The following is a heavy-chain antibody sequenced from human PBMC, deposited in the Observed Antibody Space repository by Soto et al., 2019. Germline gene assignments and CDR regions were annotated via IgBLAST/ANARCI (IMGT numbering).Heavy chain of an antibody. V-gene: IGHV4-34*01. J-gene: IGHJ4*02. Sequence: TSETLSLTCAVYGGSFSGYDWTWIRQPPGTGLEWIGEINHSGSSNYNPSLKSRVTISVDTSKNQFSLKLSSVTATDTAVHYCARSGGLQHIDYWGQGTLVTVSS. CDR2: INHSGSS. CDR3: ARSGGLQHIDY. CDR1: GGSFSGYD. D-gene: IGHD4-4*01.